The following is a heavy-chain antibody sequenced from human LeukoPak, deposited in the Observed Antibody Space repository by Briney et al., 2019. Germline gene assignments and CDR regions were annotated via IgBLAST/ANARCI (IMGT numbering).Heavy chain of an antibody. V-gene: IGHV3-7*01. CDR1: RFTSSSYW. Sequence: GGSLRLSCAGSRFTSSSYWMSWVRPAPGKGLEWVANIKQDGSETYYMDSVKGRFTISTDNAKNSLFLQMNSLRAEDTAVYYCARGRPPDYWGQGTLVTVSS. CDR3: ARGRPPDY. J-gene: IGHJ4*02. CDR2: IKQDGSET. D-gene: IGHD1-14*01.